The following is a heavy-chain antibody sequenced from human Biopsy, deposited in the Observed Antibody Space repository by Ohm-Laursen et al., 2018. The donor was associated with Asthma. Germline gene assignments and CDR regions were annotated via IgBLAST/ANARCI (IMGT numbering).Heavy chain of an antibody. D-gene: IGHD5-18*01. V-gene: IGHV3-43*01. CDR2: ISWDAGRT. CDR1: GFRFDDYT. Sequence: SLGLSCTASGFRFDDYTMVWVRQPPGKGLQWVALISWDAGRTHYADSVKGRFTVSRDNSKNSLYLQMNSLKPEDSGLYYCSKALVPTDLTSLFDPWGQGTLVTVSS. CDR3: SKALVPTDLTSLFDP. J-gene: IGHJ5*02.